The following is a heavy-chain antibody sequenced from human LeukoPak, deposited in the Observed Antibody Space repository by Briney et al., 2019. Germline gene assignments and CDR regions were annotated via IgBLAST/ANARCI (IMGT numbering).Heavy chain of an antibody. CDR3: AKDFGGVVVPAAVDY. D-gene: IGHD2-2*01. V-gene: IGHV3-23*01. CDR2: ISGSGGSA. Sequence: GGSLRLSCAASGFTFSSYAMSWVRQAPGKGLEWVSAISGSGGSAYYADSVKGRFTISRDNSKNTLYLQMNSLRAEDTAVYYCAKDFGGVVVPAAVDYWGQGTLVTVSS. J-gene: IGHJ4*02. CDR1: GFTFSSYA.